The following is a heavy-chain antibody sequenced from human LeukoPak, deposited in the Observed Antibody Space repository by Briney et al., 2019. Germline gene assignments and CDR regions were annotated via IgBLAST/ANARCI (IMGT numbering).Heavy chain of an antibody. CDR2: TSGSGTIT. J-gene: IGHJ4*02. V-gene: IGHV3-23*01. Sequence: GGSLRLSCTVSEFTFSNYAMSWVRQAPGKGLEWVSATSGSGTITYYADSVKDRFTISRDNSKNTLYLRMNSLRAEDTAVYYCAKGPGNWIANFDYWGQGTLVTVSS. CDR1: EFTFSNYA. D-gene: IGHD1-20*01. CDR3: AKGPGNWIANFDY.